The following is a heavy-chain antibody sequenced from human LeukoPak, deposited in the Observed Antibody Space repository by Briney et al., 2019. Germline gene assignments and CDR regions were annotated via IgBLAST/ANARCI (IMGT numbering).Heavy chain of an antibody. V-gene: IGHV4-4*07. J-gene: IGHJ3*02. CDR2: IYTSGST. CDR1: GGSISSYY. Sequence: SETLSLTCTVSGGSISSYYWSWIRQPAGKGLEWIGRIYTSGSTNYNPSLKSRVTMPVDTSKNQFSLKLSSVTAADTAVYYCARQSPLYYDSIGAFDIWGQGTMVTVSS. CDR3: ARQSPLYYDSIGAFDI. D-gene: IGHD3-22*01.